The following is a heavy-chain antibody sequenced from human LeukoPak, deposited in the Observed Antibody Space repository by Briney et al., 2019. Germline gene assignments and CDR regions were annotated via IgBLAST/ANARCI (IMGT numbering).Heavy chain of an antibody. Sequence: SETLSLTCTVSGGSISSSSYYWGWIRQPPGKGLEWIGSIYYSGSTYYNPSLKSRVTISVDTSKNQFSLRLSSVTAADTAVYYCARPYLRGTVVNNWFDPWGQGTLVTVSS. CDR2: IYYSGST. D-gene: IGHD4-23*01. V-gene: IGHV4-39*01. J-gene: IGHJ5*02. CDR1: GGSISSSSYY. CDR3: ARPYLRGTVVNNWFDP.